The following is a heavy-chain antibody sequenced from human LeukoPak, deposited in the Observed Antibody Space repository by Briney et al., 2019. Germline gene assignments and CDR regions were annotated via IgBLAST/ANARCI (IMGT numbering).Heavy chain of an antibody. J-gene: IGHJ5*02. CDR3: LSGFDP. V-gene: IGHV4-38-2*02. Sequence: SETLSLTCTVSGYSISSGYYWGWIRQPPGKGLEWIGSIYHSGSTYYNPSLKSRVTISVDTSKNQFSLKLSSVTAADTAVYYCLSGFDPWGQGTLVTVSS. CDR2: IYHSGST. CDR1: GYSISSGYY.